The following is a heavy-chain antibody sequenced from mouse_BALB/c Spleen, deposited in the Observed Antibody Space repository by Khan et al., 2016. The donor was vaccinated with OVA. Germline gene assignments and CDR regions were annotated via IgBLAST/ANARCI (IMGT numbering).Heavy chain of an antibody. Sequence: VQLVESGPELKKPGETVKISCKASGYTFTNYGMNWVKQAPGKGLKWMGWINTYTGEPTYADDFKGRFAFSLETSASTAYLQINNLKIEDTATYFCASGGYWYFDVWGAGTTVTVSS. J-gene: IGHJ1*01. D-gene: IGHD1-1*02. CDR2: INTYTGEP. V-gene: IGHV9-3-1*01. CDR3: ASGGYWYFDV. CDR1: GYTFTNYG.